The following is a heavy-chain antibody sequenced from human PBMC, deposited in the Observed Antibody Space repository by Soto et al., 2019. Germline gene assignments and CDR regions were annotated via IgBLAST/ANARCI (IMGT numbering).Heavy chain of an antibody. V-gene: IGHV4-59*12. CDR1: GGSISSYY. CDR3: ARDGGTAMSHGFLGDYYGMDV. Sequence: SETLSLTCTVSGGSISSYYWSWIRQPPGKGLEWIGYIYYSGSTNYNPSLKSRVTISVDTSKNQFSLKLSSVTAEDTAVYYCARDGGTAMSHGFLGDYYGMDVWGQGTTVTVSS. CDR2: IYYSGST. D-gene: IGHD5-18*01. J-gene: IGHJ6*02.